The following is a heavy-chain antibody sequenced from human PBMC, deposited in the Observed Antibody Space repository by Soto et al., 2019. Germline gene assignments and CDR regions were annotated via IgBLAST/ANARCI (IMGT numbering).Heavy chain of an antibody. Sequence: QVQLQESGPGLVKPSETLSLTCTVSGGSISSYYWSWIRQPPGKGLEWIGYIYYSGSTNYNPSLKSRVTISVDTSKNQFSLKLSSVTAADTAVYYCARPWGYAIDYWGQGTLVTVSS. CDR1: GGSISSYY. D-gene: IGHD2-8*01. CDR2: IYYSGST. CDR3: ARPWGYAIDY. V-gene: IGHV4-59*08. J-gene: IGHJ4*02.